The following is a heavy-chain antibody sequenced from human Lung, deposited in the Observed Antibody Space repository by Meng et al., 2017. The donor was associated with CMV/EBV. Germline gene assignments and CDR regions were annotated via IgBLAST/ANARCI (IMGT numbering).Heavy chain of an antibody. J-gene: IGHJ4*02. Sequence: QEQPQESGPRLVKPSETLSVTCIVSSDSITNYFWSWVRQPAGKGLEWIGRLYPDGSTDYNPSLSSRLTLSLDTSKIRFSLKLRSVTAADTAIYYCARTPVRFCNTHMCYAFDYWGQGALVTVSS. V-gene: IGHV4-4*07. CDR3: ARTPVRFCNTHMCYAFDY. CDR2: LYPDGST. CDR1: SDSITNYF. D-gene: IGHD2-2*01.